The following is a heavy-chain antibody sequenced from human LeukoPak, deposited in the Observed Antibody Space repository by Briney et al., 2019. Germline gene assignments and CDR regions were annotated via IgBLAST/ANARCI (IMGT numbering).Heavy chain of an antibody. Sequence: GGSLRPSCAASGFTFSSYAMHWVRQAPGKGLEYVSAISSNGGSTYYANSVKGRFTISRDNSKNTLYLQMGSLRAEDMAVYYCARGRPTTVTYFDYWGQGTLVTVSS. CDR2: ISSNGGST. CDR1: GFTFSSYA. CDR3: ARGRPTTVTYFDY. J-gene: IGHJ4*02. V-gene: IGHV3-64*01. D-gene: IGHD4-4*01.